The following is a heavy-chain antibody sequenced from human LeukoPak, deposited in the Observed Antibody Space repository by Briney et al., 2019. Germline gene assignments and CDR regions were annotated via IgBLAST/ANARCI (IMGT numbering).Heavy chain of an antibody. CDR2: ISGSGGST. D-gene: IGHD2/OR15-2a*01. CDR1: GFTFSSYA. V-gene: IGHV3-23*01. Sequence: GGSLRLSCAASGFTFSSYAMSWVRQAPGKGLEWVSAISGSGGSTYYADSVKGRFTISRDNSKNTLYLQMNSLRADDTAVYYCAKATLNYPLNWFDPWGQGTLVTVSS. CDR3: AKATLNYPLNWFDP. J-gene: IGHJ5*02.